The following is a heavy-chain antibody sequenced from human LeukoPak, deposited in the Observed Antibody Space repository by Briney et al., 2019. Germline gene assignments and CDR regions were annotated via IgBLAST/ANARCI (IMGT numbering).Heavy chain of an antibody. CDR1: GGSFSGYY. D-gene: IGHD4-17*01. V-gene: IGHV4-34*01. J-gene: IGHJ4*02. Sequence: PSETLSLTCAVYGGSFSGYYWSWIRQPPGKGLEWIGEINHSGSTNYNPSLKSRVTISVDTSKNQFSLKLSSVTAADTAVYYCARGHYGDYDFDYWGQGTLVTVSS. CDR2: INHSGST. CDR3: ARGHYGDYDFDY.